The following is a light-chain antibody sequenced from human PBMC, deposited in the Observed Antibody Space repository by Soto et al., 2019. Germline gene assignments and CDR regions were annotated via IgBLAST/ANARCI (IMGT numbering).Light chain of an antibody. J-gene: IGKJ4*01. Sequence: EFVLTQSPGTLCLSPGERATLSCRASQTVRNNYLAWYQQKPGQAPRLLIYDASSRATGIPDRFSGGGSGTDFTLTISRLEPDDFAVYYCQQFSSYPLTFGGGTKVEIK. CDR2: DAS. CDR3: QQFSSYPLT. V-gene: IGKV3-20*01. CDR1: QTVRNNY.